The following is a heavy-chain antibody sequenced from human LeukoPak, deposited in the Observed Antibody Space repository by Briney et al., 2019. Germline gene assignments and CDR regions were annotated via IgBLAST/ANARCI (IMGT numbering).Heavy chain of an antibody. J-gene: IGHJ6*03. Sequence: KTSETLSLTCTVSGGSISSYYWSWIRQPAGKGLGWIGRIYTSGSTNYNPSLKSRVTMSVDTSKNQFSLKLSSVTAADTAVYYCARDGDSYGPTYYYYMDVWGKGTTVTVSS. V-gene: IGHV4-4*07. CDR1: GGSISSYY. CDR2: IYTSGST. CDR3: ARDGDSYGPTYYYYMDV. D-gene: IGHD5-18*01.